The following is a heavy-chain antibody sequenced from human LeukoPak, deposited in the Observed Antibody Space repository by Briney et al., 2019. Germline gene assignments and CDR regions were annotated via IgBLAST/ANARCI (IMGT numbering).Heavy chain of an antibody. D-gene: IGHD3/OR15-3a*01. CDR3: AREGLGPYYFDY. V-gene: IGHV4-59*01. CDR2: IYYSGST. Sequence: SETLSLTCTVSGGSISSYYWSWIRQPPGKGLEWVGYIYYSGSTNYNPSLKSRVTISVDTSKNQFSLKLSSVTAADTAVYYCAREGLGPYYFDYWGQGTLVTVSS. CDR1: GGSISSYY. J-gene: IGHJ4*02.